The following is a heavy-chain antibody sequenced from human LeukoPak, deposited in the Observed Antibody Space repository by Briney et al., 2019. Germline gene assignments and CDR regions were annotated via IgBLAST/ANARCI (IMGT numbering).Heavy chain of an antibody. Sequence: SETLSLTCAVYGGSFSGYYWSWIRQPPGKGLEWIGEINHSGSTNYNPSLKSRVTISVDTSKNQFSLKLSSVTAADTAVYYCARPRGYYYDSSGYYYGYWGQGTLVTVSS. V-gene: IGHV4-34*01. CDR3: ARPRGYYYDSSGYYYGY. D-gene: IGHD3-22*01. CDR2: INHSGST. CDR1: GGSFSGYY. J-gene: IGHJ4*02.